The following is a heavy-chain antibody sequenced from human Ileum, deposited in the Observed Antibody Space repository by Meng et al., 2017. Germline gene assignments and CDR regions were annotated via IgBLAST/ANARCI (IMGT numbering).Heavy chain of an antibody. J-gene: IGHJ4*02. D-gene: IGHD3-3*01. Sequence: VQLQESGPGPVTPSDTLSLTCTVSGGSVSSDTYFWSWIRQPPGKGLEWIGYIYFSGGTYYNPSLKSRVTISRDTSKKQFSLNLSSATAADTAVYYCATGSFSSDLPFDYWGQGTLVTVSS. CDR3: ATGSFSSDLPFDY. CDR1: GGSVSSDTYF. CDR2: IYFSGGT. V-gene: IGHV4-61*01.